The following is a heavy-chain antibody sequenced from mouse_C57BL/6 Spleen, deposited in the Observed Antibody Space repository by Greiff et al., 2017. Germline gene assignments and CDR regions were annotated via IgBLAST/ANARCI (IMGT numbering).Heavy chain of an antibody. D-gene: IGHD2-1*01. Sequence: EVQRVESGGGLVQPGESLKLSCESNEYEFPSHDMSWVRKTPEKRLELVAAINSDGGSTYYPDTMERRFIISRDNTKKTLYLQLSSLRSEDTALYYCARQAYGNDWYCDVWGTGTTVTVSS. V-gene: IGHV5-2*01. J-gene: IGHJ1*03. CDR3: ARQAYGNDWYCDV. CDR1: EYEFPSHD. CDR2: INSDGGST.